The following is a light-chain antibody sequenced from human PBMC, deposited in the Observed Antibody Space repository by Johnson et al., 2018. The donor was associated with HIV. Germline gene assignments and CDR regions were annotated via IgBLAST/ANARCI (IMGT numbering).Light chain of an antibody. CDR1: TSNIGNNY. V-gene: IGLV1-51*02. CDR2: ENN. Sequence: QSVLTQPPSVSAAPGQKVTISCSGSTSNIGNNYVSWFQQLPGTAPKLLIYENNERPSGIPDRFSGSKSGTSATLGITGLQTGDDDDYYCGTWDSSLSGVFGTGTKVTVL. CDR3: GTWDSSLSGV. J-gene: IGLJ1*01.